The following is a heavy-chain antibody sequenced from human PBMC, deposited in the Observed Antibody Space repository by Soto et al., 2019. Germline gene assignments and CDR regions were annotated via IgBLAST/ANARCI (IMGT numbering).Heavy chain of an antibody. V-gene: IGHV3-23*01. CDR3: AKDRNYPRDQFHY. Sequence: EVQLLESGGGLVQPGGSLRLSCAASGFTFSTYALSWVRQAPGKGLEWVSAISANGQGIYYADSVRGRFTISRDNSKNTIFLHMDSLRAEDTADYYCAKDRNYPRDQFHYWGQGTLVTVSS. J-gene: IGHJ4*02. CDR1: GFTFSTYA. CDR2: ISANGQGI. D-gene: IGHD1-7*01.